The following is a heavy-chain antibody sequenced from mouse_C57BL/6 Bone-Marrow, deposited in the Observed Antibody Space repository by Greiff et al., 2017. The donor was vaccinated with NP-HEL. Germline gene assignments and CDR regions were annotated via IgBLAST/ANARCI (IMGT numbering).Heavy chain of an antibody. CDR2: IDPSDSYT. V-gene: IGHV1-50*01. CDR3: ALYDYDDY. J-gene: IGHJ2*01. D-gene: IGHD2-4*01. Sequence: QVQLQQPGAELVKPGASVKLSCKASGYTFTSYWMQWVKQRPGQGLEWIGEIDPSDSYTNYNQTFKGKATLTVDTSSSTAYMQLSSLTSEDSAVYYCALYDYDDYWGQGTTLTVSS. CDR1: GYTFTSYW.